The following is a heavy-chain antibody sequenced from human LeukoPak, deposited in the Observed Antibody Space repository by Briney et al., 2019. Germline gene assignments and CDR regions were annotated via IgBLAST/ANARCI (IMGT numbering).Heavy chain of an antibody. CDR2: INHSGIT. CDR3: ARGRLGGSY. Sequence: SETLSLTCAVYGGSFSGYYWSWIRQPPGKGLEWIGEINHSGITNYNPSLKSRVTISVDTSKDQFSLKLSSVTAADTAVYYCARGRLGGSYWGQGTLVTVSS. D-gene: IGHD3-3*01. J-gene: IGHJ4*02. CDR1: GGSFSGYY. V-gene: IGHV4-34*01.